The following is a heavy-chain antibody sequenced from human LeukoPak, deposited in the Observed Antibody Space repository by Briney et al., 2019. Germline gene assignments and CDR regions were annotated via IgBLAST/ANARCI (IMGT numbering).Heavy chain of an antibody. CDR3: ARAPYYYGSGSLNAFDI. CDR2: INTNTGNP. Sequence: ASVKVSCKASGYTFTSYAMNWVRQAPGQGLEWMGWINTNTGNPTYAQGFTGRFVFSLDTSVSTAYLQISSLKAEDTAVYYCARAPYYYGSGSLNAFDIWGQGTMVTVSS. V-gene: IGHV7-4-1*02. J-gene: IGHJ3*02. D-gene: IGHD3-10*01. CDR1: GYTFTSYA.